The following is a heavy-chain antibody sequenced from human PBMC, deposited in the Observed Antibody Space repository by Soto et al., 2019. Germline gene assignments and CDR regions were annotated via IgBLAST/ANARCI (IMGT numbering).Heavy chain of an antibody. CDR1: GNTFTYRY. CDR2: ITPFSGDV. Sequence: QMQLVQSGAEVKKTGSSVTVSCKALGNTFTYRYLHWVRQAPGQALEWMGWITPFSGDVNYAQKLHERVTITRDRSINTAYMQMSSLRSEDTAMYFCAGGGAGSGPFTWELPDHWGQGTLVTVSS. J-gene: IGHJ4*02. V-gene: IGHV1-45*02. D-gene: IGHD1-26*01. CDR3: AGGGAGSGPFTWELPDH.